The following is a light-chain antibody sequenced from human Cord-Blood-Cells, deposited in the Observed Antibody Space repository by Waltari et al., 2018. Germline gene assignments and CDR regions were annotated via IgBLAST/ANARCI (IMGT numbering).Light chain of an antibody. V-gene: IGLV2-23*03. CDR2: EGS. CDR3: CSYAGSSTFVV. Sequence: QSALTQPASVSGSPGQSITISCTGNSSDVGSYNLVSWYQQHPGKAPKPIIYEGSKRPSAVSNRFSGSKSGNTASLTISGLQAEDEADYYCCSYAGSSTFVVFGGGTKLTVL. J-gene: IGLJ2*01. CDR1: SSDVGSYNL.